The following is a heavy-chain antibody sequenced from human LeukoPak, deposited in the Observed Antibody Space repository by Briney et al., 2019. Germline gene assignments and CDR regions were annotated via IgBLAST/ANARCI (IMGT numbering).Heavy chain of an antibody. Sequence: GGSLRLSCAASGFTFSSYAMNWVRQAPGKGLEWVSTISGSGGSTYYADSVKGRFTISRDNSKNTLYLQMNSLRAEDTAVYYCAKDGGSSSWYVDYFDYWGQGTLVTVSS. CDR3: AKDGGSSSWYVDYFDY. CDR1: GFTFSSYA. J-gene: IGHJ4*02. CDR2: ISGSGGST. D-gene: IGHD6-13*01. V-gene: IGHV3-23*01.